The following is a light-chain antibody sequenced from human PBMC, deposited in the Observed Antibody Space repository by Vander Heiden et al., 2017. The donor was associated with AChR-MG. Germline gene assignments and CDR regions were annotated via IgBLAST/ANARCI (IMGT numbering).Light chain of an antibody. J-gene: IGKJ2*01. V-gene: IGKV3-20*01. Sequence: VSTQSPRTLSSSPGERATLSCRASQRVSSSYLTWYQQKPGQAPRLLIYGASSRATGIPDRFSGSGSGTDFTLTISRLDPEDFAVYYCQQYGSSPNTFGQGTKLEIK. CDR3: QQYGSSPNT. CDR1: QRVSSSY. CDR2: GAS.